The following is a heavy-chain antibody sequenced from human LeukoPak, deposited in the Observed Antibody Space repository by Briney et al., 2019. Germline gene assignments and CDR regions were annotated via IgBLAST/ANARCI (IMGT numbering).Heavy chain of an antibody. V-gene: IGHV3-23*01. CDR1: GLTFSSYA. Sequence: GGSLRLSCAASGLTFSSYAVSWVRQAPGKGLEWVSGISGSGGSAYYADSVKGRFTITRDNVKNMLYLQMTNLRAEDTAVYYCAHGQCNSEGGYRNWGQGTLVTVSS. CDR2: ISGSGGSA. D-gene: IGHD3-16*02. J-gene: IGHJ1*01. CDR3: AHGQCNSEGGYRN.